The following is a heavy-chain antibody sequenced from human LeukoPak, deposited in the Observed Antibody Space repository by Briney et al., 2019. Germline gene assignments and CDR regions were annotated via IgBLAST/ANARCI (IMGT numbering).Heavy chain of an antibody. CDR3: TLIQGWGAGSYFLDY. J-gene: IGHJ4*02. V-gene: IGHV3-15*01. Sequence: GGSLRLSCAASGFSIENDWMSWVRQAPGKGLEWVGRVKSYNAGGTTHYAAPVKGRFIISRDDSKNMLYLQMDSLKTEDTAVYYCTLIQGWGAGSYFLDYWAREPWSPSPQ. D-gene: IGHD3-10*01. CDR1: GFSIENDW. CDR2: VKSYNAGGTT.